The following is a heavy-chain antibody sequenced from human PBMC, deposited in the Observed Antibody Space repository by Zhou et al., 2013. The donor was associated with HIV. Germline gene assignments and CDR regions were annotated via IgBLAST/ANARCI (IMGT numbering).Heavy chain of an antibody. CDR1: GYTFTGYY. CDR3: ARDPEYHWNYYYYMDV. CDR2: INPNSGGT. V-gene: IGHV1-2*02. Sequence: QVQLVQSGAEVKKPGASVKVSCKASGYTFTGYYMHWVRQAPGQGLEWMGWINPNSGGTNYAQKFQGRVTMTRDTSISTAYMELSRLRSDDTAVYYCARDPEYHWNYYYYMDVWGKGTTVTVSS. D-gene: IGHD1-20*01. J-gene: IGHJ6*03.